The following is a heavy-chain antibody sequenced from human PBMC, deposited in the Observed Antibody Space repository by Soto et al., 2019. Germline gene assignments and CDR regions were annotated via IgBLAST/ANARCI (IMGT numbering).Heavy chain of an antibody. CDR1: GFTFSSYA. CDR3: AKVEKRELYYYDSSGYNFDY. J-gene: IGHJ4*02. D-gene: IGHD3-22*01. V-gene: IGHV3-23*01. Sequence: GGSLRLSCAASGFTFSSYAMSWVRQAPGKGLEWVSAISGSGGSTYYADSVKGRFTISRDNSKNTLYLQMNSLRAEDTAVYYCAKVEKRELYYYDSSGYNFDYWGQGTLVTVSS. CDR2: ISGSGGST.